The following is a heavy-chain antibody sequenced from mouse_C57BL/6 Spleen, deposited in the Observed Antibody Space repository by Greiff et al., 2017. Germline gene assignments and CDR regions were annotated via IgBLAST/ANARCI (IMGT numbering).Heavy chain of an antibody. D-gene: IGHD1-1*01. Sequence: QVQLQQPGAELVRPGSSVKLSCKASGYTFTSYWMHWVKQRPIQGLEWIGNIDPSDSETHYNQKFKDKATLTVDKSSSTAYMQLSSLTSEDSAVYYCARGGEVLRYFDYWGQGTTLTVSS. V-gene: IGHV1-52*01. CDR2: IDPSDSET. CDR3: ARGGEVLRYFDY. J-gene: IGHJ2*01. CDR1: GYTFTSYW.